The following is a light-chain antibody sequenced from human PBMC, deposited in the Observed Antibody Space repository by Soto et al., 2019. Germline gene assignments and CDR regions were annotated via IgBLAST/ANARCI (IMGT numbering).Light chain of an antibody. Sequence: EIVMTQSPATLSVSPGERATLSCRASQSVSSNLAWYQQKPGQAPRLLIYGASTRATGIPARFSGSGSGTDFTLTISSLQSEDFAVYYCQQYNNWPPFTFGPGTNVDIK. CDR2: GAS. CDR1: QSVSSN. J-gene: IGKJ3*01. V-gene: IGKV3-15*01. CDR3: QQYNNWPPFT.